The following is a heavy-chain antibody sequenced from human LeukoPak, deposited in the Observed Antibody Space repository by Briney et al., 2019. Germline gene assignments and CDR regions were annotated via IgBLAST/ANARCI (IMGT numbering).Heavy chain of an antibody. Sequence: GGSLRLSCAASGFTFSSYSMNWVRQAPGKGLEWVSSISSSSSYIYYADSVKGRFTISRDNAKNSLYLQMNSLRAEDTAVYYCARDLEADIVVVVAASRPDYWGQGTLVTVSS. CDR1: GFTFSSYS. J-gene: IGHJ4*02. D-gene: IGHD2-15*01. CDR3: ARDLEADIVVVVAASRPDY. V-gene: IGHV3-21*01. CDR2: ISSSSSYI.